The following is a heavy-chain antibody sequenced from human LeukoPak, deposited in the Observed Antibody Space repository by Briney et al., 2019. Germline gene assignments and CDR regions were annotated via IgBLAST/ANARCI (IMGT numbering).Heavy chain of an antibody. CDR3: ANYWRTGDY. Sequence: QSGGSLRLSCAASGFTVSSNYMSWVRQAPGKGLEWVSAIGGSDGTTYYADSVKGRFTISRDNSRNTLYLQMNSLRAEDTAVYYCANYWRTGDYWGQGTLVTVSS. D-gene: IGHD1-14*01. CDR1: GFTVSSNY. J-gene: IGHJ4*02. V-gene: IGHV3-23*01. CDR2: IGGSDGTT.